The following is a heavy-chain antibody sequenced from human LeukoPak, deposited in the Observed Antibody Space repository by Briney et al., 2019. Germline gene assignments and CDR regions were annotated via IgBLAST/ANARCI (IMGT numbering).Heavy chain of an antibody. Sequence: SETLSLTCAVSGGSLSGCYWTWIRQPPGKGLEWIGEINHSGGTNYNPSLKSRFTISVDTSKNQFSLKLTSVTAADTAVYYCARGAADRNNYYYYIDVWGKGTTVTVSS. CDR3: ARGAADRNNYYYYIDV. V-gene: IGHV4-34*01. CDR2: INHSGGT. J-gene: IGHJ6*03. D-gene: IGHD1/OR15-1a*01. CDR1: GGSLSGCY.